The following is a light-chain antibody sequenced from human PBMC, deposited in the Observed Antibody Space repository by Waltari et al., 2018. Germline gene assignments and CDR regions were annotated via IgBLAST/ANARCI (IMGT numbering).Light chain of an antibody. V-gene: IGKV2-30*01. Sequence: DVVLTQSPLSLPVTLGQPASISCWSSQSLVSSDGNTYINWFQQRPGQTPRRLLYKVSNRDSGVPDRFSGSGSGTDFTLRISRVEAEDVGVYYCMQGTHWPWTFGQGTTVEIK. CDR3: MQGTHWPWT. CDR1: QSLVSSDGNTY. J-gene: IGKJ1*01. CDR2: KVS.